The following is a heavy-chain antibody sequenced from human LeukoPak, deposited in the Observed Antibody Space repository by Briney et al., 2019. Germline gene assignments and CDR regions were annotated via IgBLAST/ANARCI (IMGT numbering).Heavy chain of an antibody. V-gene: IGHV1-46*01. Sequence: ASVKVSCKASGYTFTSYYMHWVRQAPGQGLEWMGIINPSGGSTSYAQKFQGRVTMTRDTSTSTGYMELSSLRSEDTAVYYCARSLGSMTYYYYMDVWGEGTTVTISS. J-gene: IGHJ6*03. D-gene: IGHD3-10*01. CDR1: GYTFTSYY. CDR2: INPSGGST. CDR3: ARSLGSMTYYYYMDV.